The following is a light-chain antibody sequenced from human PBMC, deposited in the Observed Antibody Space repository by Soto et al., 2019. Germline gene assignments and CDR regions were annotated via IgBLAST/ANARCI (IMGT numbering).Light chain of an antibody. J-gene: IGLJ2*01. CDR2: DNN. Sequence: QSVLTQPPSVSGAPGQRVTISCTGSSSNIGALYDVNWYQQLPGTAPKLLIYDNNNRPSGVPDRFSGSKSGTSASLAITGLQAEDEADYYCRSYDNSLSGHVVFGGGTKVTVL. CDR3: RSYDNSLSGHVV. CDR1: SSNIGALYD. V-gene: IGLV1-40*01.